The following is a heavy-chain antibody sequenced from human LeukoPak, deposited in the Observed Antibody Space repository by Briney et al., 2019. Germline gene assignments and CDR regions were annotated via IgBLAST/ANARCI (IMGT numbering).Heavy chain of an antibody. J-gene: IGHJ4*02. CDR2: IKQDGSEK. D-gene: IGHD3-3*01. V-gene: IGHV3-7*01. CDR3: ATMYYDFWSGYYQDY. Sequence: GGSLRLSCAASGFTFSNYWMSWVRQAPGKGLEWVANIKQDGSEKYYVDSVTGRFTISRDNAESSLYLQMNSLRAEDTAVYYCATMYYDFWSGYYQDYWGQGTLVTVSS. CDR1: GFTFSNYW.